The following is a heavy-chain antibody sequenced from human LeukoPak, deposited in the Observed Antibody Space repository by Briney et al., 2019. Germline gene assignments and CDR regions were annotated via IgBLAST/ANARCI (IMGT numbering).Heavy chain of an antibody. J-gene: IGHJ4*02. CDR1: GFTFSNYE. Sequence: GGSLRLSCAASGFTFSNYEMNWVRQAPGKGLEWVAYISDSGTATYYADSVKGRFTISRDNSKNTVHLQMDSLRAEDTAVYYCAKESSGGNFGGNWGQGTLVTVSS. CDR2: ISDSGTAT. V-gene: IGHV3-48*03. D-gene: IGHD2-15*01. CDR3: AKESSGGNFGGN.